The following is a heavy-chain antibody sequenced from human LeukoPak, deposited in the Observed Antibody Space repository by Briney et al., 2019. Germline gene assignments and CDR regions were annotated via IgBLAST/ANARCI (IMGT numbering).Heavy chain of an antibody. CDR2: ISSSGSTI. J-gene: IGHJ3*02. CDR3: ARDQIAVAGNAFDT. CDR1: GFTFSDYY. Sequence: NPGGSLRLSCAASGFTFSDYYMSWIRQAPGKGLEWVSYISSSGSTIYYADSVKGRFTISRDNAKNSLYLQMNSLRAEDTAVYYCARDQIAVAGNAFDTWGQGTMVTVSS. V-gene: IGHV3-11*04. D-gene: IGHD6-19*01.